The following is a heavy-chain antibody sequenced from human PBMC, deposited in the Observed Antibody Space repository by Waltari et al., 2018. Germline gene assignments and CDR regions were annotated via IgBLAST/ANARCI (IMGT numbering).Heavy chain of an antibody. CDR3: AGVTGYYYYDGMDV. CDR2: SYSGGST. V-gene: IGHV3-53*01. D-gene: IGHD1-20*01. CDR1: GFTVSSNY. Sequence: EVQLVESGGGLIQPGGSLRLSCAASGFTVSSNYLSWVRQAPGKGMEWVAVSYSGGSTDYADPVKGRLTIARDNSKNTLYLQMNSPGAEDADVYYCAGVTGYYYYDGMDVWGQGTTVTVSS. J-gene: IGHJ6*02.